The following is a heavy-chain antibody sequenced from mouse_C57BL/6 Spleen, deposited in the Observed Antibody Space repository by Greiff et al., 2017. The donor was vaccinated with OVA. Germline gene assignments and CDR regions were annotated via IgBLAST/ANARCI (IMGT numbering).Heavy chain of an antibody. D-gene: IGHD1-1*01. Sequence: VQLQQPGAELVRPGSSVKLSCKASGYTFTSYWMHWVKQRPIQGLEWIGNIYPSDSETHYNQKFKDKATLTVDKSSSTAYMQLSSLTSEDSAVYYCARSLITTVVAFDYWGQGTTLTVSS. V-gene: IGHV1-52*01. J-gene: IGHJ2*01. CDR2: IYPSDSET. CDR3: ARSLITTVVAFDY. CDR1: GYTFTSYW.